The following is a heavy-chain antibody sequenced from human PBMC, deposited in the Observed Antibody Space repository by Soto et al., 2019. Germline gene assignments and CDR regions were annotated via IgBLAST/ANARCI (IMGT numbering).Heavy chain of an antibody. Sequence: QVQLVESGGGVVQPGRSLRLSCEASGFIFSDCGMHWVRQAPGKGLEWVGVISYDGINKYYADSMKGRFTISRDNSKNMVYLQLHTLRVADTAVYYGTKDHSTTGWAFDHWGQGALVTVSS. D-gene: IGHD6-19*01. CDR3: TKDHSTTGWAFDH. V-gene: IGHV3-30*18. CDR1: GFIFSDCG. CDR2: ISYDGINK. J-gene: IGHJ4*02.